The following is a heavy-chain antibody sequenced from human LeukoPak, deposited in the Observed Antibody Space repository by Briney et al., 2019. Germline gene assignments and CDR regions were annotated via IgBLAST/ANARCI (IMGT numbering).Heavy chain of an antibody. D-gene: IGHD3-10*01. CDR2: ISYDGSNK. CDR3: ARDFYYGSGSAYYFDY. CDR1: GFTFSSYA. V-gene: IGHV3-30*04. J-gene: IGHJ4*02. Sequence: PGGSLRLSCAASGFTFSSYAMHWVRQAPGKGLEGVAVISYDGSNKYYADYVKGRFTISRDNSKNTLYLQMNSLRAEDTAVYYCARDFYYGSGSAYYFDYWGQGTLVTVSS.